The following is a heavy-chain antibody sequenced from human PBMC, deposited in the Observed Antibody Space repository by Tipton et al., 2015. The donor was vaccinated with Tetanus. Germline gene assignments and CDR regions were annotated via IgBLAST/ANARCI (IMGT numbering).Heavy chain of an antibody. CDR1: GGSISSSDYY. CDR3: ARGWGSSWYYFDY. D-gene: IGHD6-13*01. J-gene: IGHJ4*02. V-gene: IGHV4-39*07. CDR2: IYYSGST. Sequence: GLVKPSETLSLTCTVSGGSISSSDYYWGWVRQSPGKGLEWVGSIYYSGSTNYNPSLKSRVTMSVDTSKRQFSLKLNSVTAADTAVYYCARGWGSSWYYFDYWGQGILVTVSS.